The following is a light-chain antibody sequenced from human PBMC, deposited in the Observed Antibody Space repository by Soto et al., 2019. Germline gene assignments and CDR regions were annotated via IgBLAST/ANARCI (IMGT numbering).Light chain of an antibody. V-gene: IGLV2-14*03. CDR1: SSDVGAYNF. CDR3: SFYSASNTLV. CDR2: DVT. J-gene: IGLJ2*01. Sequence: QSVLTQPASVSGSPGQSITISCTGTSSDVGAYNFVSWYQQHPGKAPKPMIYDVTNRPSGVSSRFSGSKAGNTASLTISGLQAEDEADYYCSFYSASNTLVFGGWTQLTVL.